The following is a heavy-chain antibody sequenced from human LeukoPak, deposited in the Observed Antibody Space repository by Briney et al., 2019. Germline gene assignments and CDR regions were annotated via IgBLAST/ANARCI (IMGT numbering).Heavy chain of an antibody. Sequence: SETLSLTCTVSGGSISSSSYYWGWIRQPPGKGLEWIGSIYYSGSTYYNPSLKSRVTISVDTSKNQFSLKLSSVTAADTAVYYCARRRYCSGGSCKRDYYYGMDVWGQGTTVTVSS. D-gene: IGHD2-15*01. V-gene: IGHV4-39*01. J-gene: IGHJ6*02. CDR1: GGSISSSSYY. CDR3: ARRRYCSGGSCKRDYYYGMDV. CDR2: IYYSGST.